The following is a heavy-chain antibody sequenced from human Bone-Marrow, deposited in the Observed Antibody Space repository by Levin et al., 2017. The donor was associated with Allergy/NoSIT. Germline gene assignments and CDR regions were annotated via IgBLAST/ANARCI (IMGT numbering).Heavy chain of an antibody. CDR1: GYIFTDYY. Sequence: VASVKVSCTASGYIFTDYYMHWVRQAPGQGLEWMGRINPKSGATDYPQRLQGRVTMTRDTSINTVYIELSGLTSDDPAVFFCTRKNLVGTFDYWGRGTLVTVSS. CDR3: TRKNLVGTFDY. J-gene: IGHJ4*02. V-gene: IGHV1-2*06. D-gene: IGHD1-1*01. CDR2: INPKSGAT.